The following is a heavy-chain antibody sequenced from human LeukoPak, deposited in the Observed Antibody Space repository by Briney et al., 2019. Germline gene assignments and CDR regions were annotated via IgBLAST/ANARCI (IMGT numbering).Heavy chain of an antibody. J-gene: IGHJ4*02. Sequence: GGSLRLSCAASGFTFSSYVMHWVRQAPGKGLEWVAVISYDGSDKYSADSVKGRFTISRDNSKNTLYLQMNSLRAEDTAVYYCARDSYPLGYSYGSGWGQGTQVTVSS. CDR3: ARDSYPLGYSYGSG. D-gene: IGHD5-18*01. CDR1: GFTFSSYV. V-gene: IGHV3-30*03. CDR2: ISYDGSDK.